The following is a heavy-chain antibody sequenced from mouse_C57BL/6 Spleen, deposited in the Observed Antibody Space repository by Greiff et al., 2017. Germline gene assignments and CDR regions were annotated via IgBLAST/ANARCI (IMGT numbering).Heavy chain of an antibody. V-gene: IGHV1-72*01. Sequence: QVQLQQPGAELVKPGASVKLSCKASGYTFTSYWMHWVKQRPGRGLEWIGRIDPNSGGTKYNEKFKSKATLTVDKPSSTAYMQLSSLTSEDAAVYYCASGFITTVVEEYFDVWGTGTTVTVSS. D-gene: IGHD1-1*01. J-gene: IGHJ1*03. CDR3: ASGFITTVVEEYFDV. CDR1: GYTFTSYW. CDR2: IDPNSGGT.